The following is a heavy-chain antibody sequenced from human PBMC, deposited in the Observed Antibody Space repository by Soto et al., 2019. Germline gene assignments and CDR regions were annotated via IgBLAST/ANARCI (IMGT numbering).Heavy chain of an antibody. J-gene: IGHJ5*02. V-gene: IGHV4-59*01. D-gene: IGHD2-15*01. CDR3: AREAGRYCSGGSCYPGWFDP. CDR2: IYYSGST. CDR1: GGSISSYY. Sequence: SETLSLTCTVSGGSISSYYWSWIRQPPGKGLEWIGYIYYSGSTNYNPSLKSRVTISVDTSKNQFSLKLSSVTAADTAVYYCAREAGRYCSGGSCYPGWFDPWGQGTLVTVSS.